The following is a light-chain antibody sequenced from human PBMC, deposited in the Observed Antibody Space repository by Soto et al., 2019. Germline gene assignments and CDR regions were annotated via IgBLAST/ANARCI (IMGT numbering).Light chain of an antibody. CDR2: AAS. V-gene: IGKV1-12*01. CDR3: QQTSSFPLT. J-gene: IGKJ4*01. CDR1: QGLVNW. Sequence: DIQVTQSPSSVSASVGDRVTITCRASQGLVNWLAWYQQKPGKAPKLLIYAASSFQRGVPSRFSGSGSVTDFTLTISSLQPEDFATYYCQQTSSFPLTLGGGTKVEIK.